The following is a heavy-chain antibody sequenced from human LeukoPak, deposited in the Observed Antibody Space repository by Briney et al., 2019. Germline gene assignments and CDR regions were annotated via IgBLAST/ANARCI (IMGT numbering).Heavy chain of an antibody. D-gene: IGHD3-22*01. CDR3: ARLYYYYDSSGYVDY. Sequence: GESLKISCKGSGYSFTSYWIGWVRQLPGKSLEWMGIIYPGDCDTRYSPSFQGQVTISADKSISTAYLQWSSLKASDTAMYYCARLYYYYDSSGYVDYWGQGTLVTVSS. J-gene: IGHJ4*02. CDR2: IYPGDCDT. V-gene: IGHV5-51*01. CDR1: GYSFTSYW.